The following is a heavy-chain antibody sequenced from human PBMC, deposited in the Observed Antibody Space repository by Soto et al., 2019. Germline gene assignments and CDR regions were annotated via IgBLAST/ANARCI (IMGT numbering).Heavy chain of an antibody. V-gene: IGHV4-59*01. J-gene: IGHJ3*02. CDR3: VRAAAGKKYTALDI. CDR1: GDSISSYY. Sequence: SETLSLTCTVSGDSISSYYWNWIRQPPGRGLEWIVCLDKSGSTDYNPSLKSRVTISVDTSKNQFSLKLSSATAADAAIYYCVRAAAGKKYTALDIWGQGTTVTVSS. D-gene: IGHD6-13*01. CDR2: LDKSGST.